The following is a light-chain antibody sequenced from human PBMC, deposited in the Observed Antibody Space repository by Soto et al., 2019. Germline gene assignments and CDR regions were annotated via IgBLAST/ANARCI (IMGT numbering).Light chain of an antibody. CDR1: QSVSSSY. CDR3: QQYGISPRT. CDR2: GAS. Sequence: EIVLTQSPGTLSLSPGERATLSCRASQSVSSSYLAWYQQKPGQAPRLLIYGASSMATGIPDRFSGSGSGTDFTLTIRRREPEDFAVYYCQQYGISPRTFGQGTKVDIK. J-gene: IGKJ1*01. V-gene: IGKV3-20*01.